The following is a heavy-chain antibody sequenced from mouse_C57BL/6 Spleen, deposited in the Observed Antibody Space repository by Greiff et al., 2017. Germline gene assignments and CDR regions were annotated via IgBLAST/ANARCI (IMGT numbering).Heavy chain of an antibody. J-gene: IGHJ3*01. CDR3: ARSLTGTGFAY. CDR2: IDPSDSYT. V-gene: IGHV1-50*01. CDR1: GYTFTSYW. Sequence: QVQLQQPGAELVKPGASVKLSCKASGYTFTSYWMQWVKQRPGQGLEWIGEIDPSDSYTNYNQKFKGQATLTVDQSSSTAYMQHISLTSEDSAVYYCARSLTGTGFAYWGQGTLVTVSA. D-gene: IGHD4-1*01.